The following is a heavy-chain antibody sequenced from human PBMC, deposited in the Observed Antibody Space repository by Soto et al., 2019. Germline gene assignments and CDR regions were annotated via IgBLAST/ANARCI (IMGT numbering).Heavy chain of an antibody. D-gene: IGHD3-10*01. V-gene: IGHV3-33*01. CDR2: IWYDGTNT. J-gene: IGHJ5*02. CDR3: ARVYGAVSYYKGHWFDP. Sequence: QVQLVESGGGVVQPGRSLRLSCATSGFIFSKYAMHWVRQAPGKGLEWVAVIWYDGTNTYYTDSVKGRFTISRDNSGNTLYLQMNSLRAEDTAVYYCARVYGAVSYYKGHWFDPWGQGTLVTVSS. CDR1: GFIFSKYA.